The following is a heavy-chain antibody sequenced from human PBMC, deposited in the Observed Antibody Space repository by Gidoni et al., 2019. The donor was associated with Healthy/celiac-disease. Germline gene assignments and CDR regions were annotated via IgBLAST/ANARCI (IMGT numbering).Heavy chain of an antibody. J-gene: IGHJ3*02. CDR3: ARDNFRGSGPLGI. CDR1: RFTFSSYA. Sequence: QVQLVESGGGVVQPGRSLRLPCPASRFTFSSYAMRWVRQAPGKGLEWVAVISYDGSNKYYAESVKGRFTISRDNSRNTLYLQMNSLRAEDTAVYYCARDNFRGSGPLGIWGQGTMVTVSS. D-gene: IGHD6-19*01. CDR2: ISYDGSNK. V-gene: IGHV3-30-3*01.